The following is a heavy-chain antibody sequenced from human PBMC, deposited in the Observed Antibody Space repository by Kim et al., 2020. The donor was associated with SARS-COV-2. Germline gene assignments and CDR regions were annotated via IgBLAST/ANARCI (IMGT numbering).Heavy chain of an antibody. J-gene: IGHJ4*02. D-gene: IGHD3-22*01. V-gene: IGHV4-31*03. CDR1: GGSISSGGYY. CDR3: ARGQGLITMIVVVVGAFDV. CDR2: IYYSGST. Sequence: SETLSLTCTVSGGSISSGGYYWSWIRQHPGKGLEWIGYIYYSGSTYYNPSLKSRVTMSVDTSKNQFSLKLSSVTAADTAVYYCARGQGLITMIVVVVGAFDVWGQGTLVTVSS.